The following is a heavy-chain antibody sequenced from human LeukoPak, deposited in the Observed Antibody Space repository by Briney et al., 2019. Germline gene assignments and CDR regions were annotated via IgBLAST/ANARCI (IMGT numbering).Heavy chain of an antibody. CDR1: GDSVSSNSAA. CDR2: TYYRSKWYN. CDR3: ASSYCSSTSCFDFDY. D-gene: IGHD2-2*01. V-gene: IGHV6-1*01. Sequence: SQTLSLTCAISGDSVSSNSAAWNWIRQSPSRGLEWLGRTYYRSKWYNDYAVSVKSRITINPDTSRNQFSLQLNSVTPEDTAVYYCASSYCSSTSCFDFDYWGQGTLVTVSS. J-gene: IGHJ4*02.